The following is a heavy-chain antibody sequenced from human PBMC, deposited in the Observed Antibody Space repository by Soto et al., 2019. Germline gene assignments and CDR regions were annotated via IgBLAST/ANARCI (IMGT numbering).Heavy chain of an antibody. D-gene: IGHD6-19*01. CDR1: GGSVSSDSYY. V-gene: IGHV4-61*01. Sequence: SETLSLTCTVSGGSVSSDSYYWSWIRQPPGKGLEWIGYIYYSGSTNYNPSLKSRVTISVDTSKNQFSLKLSSVTAADTAVYYCARDLSVAGEFDYWGQGTLVTVSS. J-gene: IGHJ4*02. CDR2: IYYSGST. CDR3: ARDLSVAGEFDY.